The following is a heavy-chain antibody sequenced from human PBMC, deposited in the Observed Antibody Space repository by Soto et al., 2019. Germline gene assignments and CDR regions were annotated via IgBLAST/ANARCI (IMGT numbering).Heavy chain of an antibody. J-gene: IGHJ6*03. CDR1: GDSVSSNSAA. CDR3: AREGGIYDILTGYYSYYYMDV. Sequence: SQTLSVTCAISGDSVSSNSAAWNWIRQSPSRGLEWLGRTYYRSKWYNDYAVSVKSRITINPDTSKNQFSLQLNSVTPEDTAVYYCAREGGIYDILTGYYSYYYMDVWGKGTTVTVSS. D-gene: IGHD3-9*01. V-gene: IGHV6-1*01. CDR2: TYYRSKWYN.